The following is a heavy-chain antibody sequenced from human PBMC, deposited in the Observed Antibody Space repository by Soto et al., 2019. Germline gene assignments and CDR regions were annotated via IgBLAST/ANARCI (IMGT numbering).Heavy chain of an antibody. V-gene: IGHV1-18*01. Sequence: QVQLVQSGAEVKKPGASGKFSCKASGYTFSSYGSSWVRQAPGQGLEWMGWISAYNGNTKYAQKLQGRVTMTTDTSKSTAYMELRSLRSDDTAVYYCARDLNLGLAAGWGQGTLVTVSS. CDR1: GYTFSSYG. D-gene: IGHD6-13*01. CDR3: ARDLNLGLAAG. J-gene: IGHJ4*02. CDR2: ISAYNGNT.